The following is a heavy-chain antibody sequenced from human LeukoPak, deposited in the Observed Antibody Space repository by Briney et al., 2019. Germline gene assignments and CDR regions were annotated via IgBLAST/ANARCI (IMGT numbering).Heavy chain of an antibody. CDR2: IYSDNT. D-gene: IGHD3-16*02. CDR3: ARSIRLRDYVWGSYRYPLLYFDY. J-gene: IGHJ4*02. Sequence: GGSLRLSCAASGFTFSSYAMSWVRQAPGKGLEWVSFIYSDNTHYSDSVKGRFTISRGNSKNTLYLQMNSLRAEDTAVYYCARSIRLRDYVWGSYRYPLLYFDYWGQGTLVTVSS. CDR1: GFTFSSYA. V-gene: IGHV3-53*01.